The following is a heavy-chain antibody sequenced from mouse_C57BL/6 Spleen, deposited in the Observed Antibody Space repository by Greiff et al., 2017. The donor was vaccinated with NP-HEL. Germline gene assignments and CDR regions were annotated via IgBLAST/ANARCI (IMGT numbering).Heavy chain of an antibody. CDR1: GYTFTSYW. CDR2: IDPNSGGT. CDR3: ARSLYGYDVGYAMDY. D-gene: IGHD2-2*01. J-gene: IGHJ4*01. Sequence: QVQLQQPGAELVKPGASVKLSCKASGYTFTSYWMHWVKQRPGRGLEWIGRIDPNSGGTKYNEKFKSKATLTVDKPSSPAYMQLSSLTSEDSAVYYCARSLYGYDVGYAMDYWGQGTSVTVSS. V-gene: IGHV1-72*01.